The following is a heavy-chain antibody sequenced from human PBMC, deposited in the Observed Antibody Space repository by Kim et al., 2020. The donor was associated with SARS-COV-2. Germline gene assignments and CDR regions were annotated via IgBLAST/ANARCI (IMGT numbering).Heavy chain of an antibody. D-gene: IGHD6-6*01. CDR1: GYTFTGYY. CDR3: ARDRRLIAARRGDFDY. V-gene: IGHV1-2*06. J-gene: IGHJ4*02. CDR2: INPNSGGT. Sequence: ASVKVSCKASGYTFTGYYMHWVRQAPGQGLEWMGRINPNSGGTNYAQKFQGRVTMTRDTSISTAYMELSRLRSDDTAVYYCARDRRLIAARRGDFDYWGQGTLVTVSS.